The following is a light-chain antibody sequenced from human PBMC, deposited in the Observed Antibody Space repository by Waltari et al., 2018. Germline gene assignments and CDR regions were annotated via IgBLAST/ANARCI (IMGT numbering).Light chain of an antibody. CDR2: GAS. Sequence: EIVMTQSPATLSVSPGERATLSCRASQSVSSNLAWYQQKPGQAPRLLIYGASTRATGIPARFSGSGSGTEFTLTINSLQSEDFAVYYCQQYNNWPLYTFGQGTKLEIK. CDR3: QQYNNWPLYT. V-gene: IGKV3-15*01. J-gene: IGKJ2*01. CDR1: QSVSSN.